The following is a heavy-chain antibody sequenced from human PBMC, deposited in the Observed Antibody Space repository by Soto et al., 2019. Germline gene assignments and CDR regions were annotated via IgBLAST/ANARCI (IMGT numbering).Heavy chain of an antibody. CDR2: ISYAGSNK. D-gene: IGHD3-22*01. CDR3: ARDPYYYYDSSGYEGWIDS. Sequence: QVQLVESGGGVVQPGRSLRLSCAASGFTFSSYAMHWVRQAPGKGLEWVAVISYAGSNKYYADSVKGRFTISRDNSKNTLYPQMNSVRAEDTAVYYCARDPYYYYDSSGYEGWIDSWGQGTLVTVSS. V-gene: IGHV3-30-3*01. CDR1: GFTFSSYA. J-gene: IGHJ4*02.